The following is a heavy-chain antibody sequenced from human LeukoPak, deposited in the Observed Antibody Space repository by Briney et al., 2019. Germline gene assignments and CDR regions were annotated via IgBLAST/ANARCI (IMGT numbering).Heavy chain of an antibody. CDR2: ISAYNGNT. J-gene: IGHJ4*02. V-gene: IGHV1-18*01. Sequence: ASVKVSCKASNYTFTSYGLSWVRQAPGQGLEWMGWISAYNGNTNYAQKLQGRVTMTTDTSTSTAYMELRSLRSDDTAVYYCARKGITMIVVVIRGRGQGTLVTVSS. CDR1: NYTFTSYG. D-gene: IGHD3-22*01. CDR3: ARKGITMIVVVIRG.